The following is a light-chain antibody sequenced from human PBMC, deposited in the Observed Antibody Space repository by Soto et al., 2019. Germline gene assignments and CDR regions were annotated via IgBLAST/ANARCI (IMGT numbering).Light chain of an antibody. CDR1: QNVNRF. Sequence: DIQMTQSPSSLAAYDGDSVTIICRASQNVNRFLHWYQQRPGKAPKLLIYATSTLQTGVPSRFTGSGFGTEFTLTISSLQPEDFGTYFCQQSYFSQFTFGPGTKVDI. J-gene: IGKJ3*01. CDR2: ATS. V-gene: IGKV1-39*01. CDR3: QQSYFSQFT.